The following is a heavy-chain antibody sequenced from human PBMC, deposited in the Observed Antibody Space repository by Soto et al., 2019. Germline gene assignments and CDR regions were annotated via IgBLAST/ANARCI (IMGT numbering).Heavy chain of an antibody. V-gene: IGHV3-53*01. CDR2: IYAGGNT. J-gene: IGHJ4*02. Sequence: SLRLSCAASGFSVTSNYMTWVRQAPGNGLECVSVIYAGGNTYYPDSVKGRFTISSDNSKNTLFLQMNNLRAEDTAVYYCARVTTFYDILTSSYALNYFDYWGQGTRVTVSS. CDR1: GFSVTSNY. CDR3: ARVTTFYDILTSSYALNYFDY. D-gene: IGHD3-9*01.